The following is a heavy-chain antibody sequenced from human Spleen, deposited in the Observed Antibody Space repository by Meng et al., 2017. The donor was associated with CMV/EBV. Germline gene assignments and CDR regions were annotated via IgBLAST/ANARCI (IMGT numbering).Heavy chain of an antibody. CDR2: IFYSGNT. D-gene: IGHD3-3*01. Sequence: SETLSLTCTVSGGSLSSSHYYWGWIRQPPGKGLEWIGSIFYSGNTYYNPSLKSRVTISLDTSKNQFSLKLSSVTAADTAVYYCARVRYDFWSADRPSGMDVWGQGTTVTVSS. V-gene: IGHV4-39*07. CDR3: ARVRYDFWSADRPSGMDV. CDR1: GGSLSSSHYY. J-gene: IGHJ6*02.